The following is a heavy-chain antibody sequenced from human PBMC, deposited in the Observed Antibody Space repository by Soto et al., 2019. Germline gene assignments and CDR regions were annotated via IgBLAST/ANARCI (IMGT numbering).Heavy chain of an antibody. CDR1: GFTVSSNY. Sequence: LSCAASGFTVSSNYMSWVRQAPGKGLEWVSVIYSGGSTFYADSVKGRFTISRDNSKNMVYLQMNRMRAEDTAVYYCAREWPHLDCWGQGTLVTVSS. J-gene: IGHJ4*02. CDR2: IYSGGST. CDR3: AREWPHLDC. V-gene: IGHV3-53*01.